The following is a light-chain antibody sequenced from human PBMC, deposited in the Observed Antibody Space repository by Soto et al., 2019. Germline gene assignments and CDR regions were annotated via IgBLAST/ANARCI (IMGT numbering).Light chain of an antibody. J-gene: IGKJ4*01. Sequence: DIQLTQSPSFLSASVGDRVTITCRASQGISRYFAWYQQKPGKAPKLLTYAVSTLQSGVPPRFSGSASGTEFTLTISSLQPEDVATYVCQQLNSYRLTFGGWTKVEIK. CDR1: QGISRY. CDR2: AVS. V-gene: IGKV1-9*01. CDR3: QQLNSYRLT.